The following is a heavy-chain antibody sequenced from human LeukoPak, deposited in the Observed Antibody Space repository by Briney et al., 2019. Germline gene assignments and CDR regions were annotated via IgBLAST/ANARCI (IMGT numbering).Heavy chain of an antibody. D-gene: IGHD3-10*01. CDR3: ARGGYGSGRFDY. J-gene: IGHJ4*02. V-gene: IGHV3-23*01. CDR2: ISGSGDNT. Sequence: GGSLLLSCAASGFTFNSYAMSWVRQAPGKGLERVSAISGSGDNTYYADSVRGRFTISRDNSKNTLYLQMSSLRAEDTAVYYCARGGYGSGRFDYWGQGTLVTVSS. CDR1: GFTFNSYA.